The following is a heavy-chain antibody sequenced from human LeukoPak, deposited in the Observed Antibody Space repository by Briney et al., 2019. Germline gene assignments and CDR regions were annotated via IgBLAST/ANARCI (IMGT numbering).Heavy chain of an antibody. CDR2: IYYSGST. J-gene: IGHJ5*02. V-gene: IGHV4-59*01. CDR1: GGSISSYY. CDR3: ARDLAAAGTIDP. D-gene: IGHD6-13*01. Sequence: LETLSLTCTVSGGSISSYYWSWIRQPPGKGLEWIGYIYYSGSTNYKSSLKSRVTISEDTSKNQFSLKLSSVTAADTAVYYCARDLAAAGTIDPWGQGTLVTVSS.